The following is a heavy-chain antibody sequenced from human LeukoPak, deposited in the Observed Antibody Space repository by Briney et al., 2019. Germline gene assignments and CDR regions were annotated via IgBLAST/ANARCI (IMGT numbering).Heavy chain of an antibody. V-gene: IGHV1-18*01. CDR2: ISAYNDDT. Sequence: ASVKVSCKASGYTFTNFGVTWVRQAPGQGLEWMAWISAYNDDTNYAQKFKGRVTVTTDTSTSTAYMELRSLRSEDTAVYYCAREKGTTKPNFDIWGQGTMVTVSS. D-gene: IGHD1-26*01. CDR3: AREKGTTKPNFDI. CDR1: GYTFTNFG. J-gene: IGHJ3*02.